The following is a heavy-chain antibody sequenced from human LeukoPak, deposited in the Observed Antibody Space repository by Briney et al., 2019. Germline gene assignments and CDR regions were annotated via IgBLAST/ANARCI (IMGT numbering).Heavy chain of an antibody. D-gene: IGHD3-22*01. CDR1: GGSISSSSYY. CDR3: ATPSSYYGSSGYYFIDAFDI. CDR2: IYYTGST. J-gene: IGHJ3*02. V-gene: IGHV4-39*07. Sequence: PSETLSLTCTVSGGSISSSSYYWGWIRQPPGKGLEWIGSIYYTGSTYYNPSLKSRVTMSVDTSKNQFSLKLSSLTAADTAVYYCATPSSYYGSSGYYFIDAFDIWGQGTMVTVSS.